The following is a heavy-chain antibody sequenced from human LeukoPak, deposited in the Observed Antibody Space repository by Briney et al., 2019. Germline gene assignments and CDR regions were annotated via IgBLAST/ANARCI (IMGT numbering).Heavy chain of an antibody. J-gene: IGHJ5*02. CDR2: IIPFLGEV. CDR3: SPCGHAYDWFGP. V-gene: IGHV1-69*04. D-gene: IGHD5-12*01. CDR1: GATLSIGHA. Sequence: GASVKVSCKPFGATLSIGHACIWARQAPGQGVQWMGRIIPFLGEVNYAQNFQGRVSFTADKSTATMYMEMKSLRLDDTAIYYCSPCGHAYDWFGPWGQGTLVTVSS.